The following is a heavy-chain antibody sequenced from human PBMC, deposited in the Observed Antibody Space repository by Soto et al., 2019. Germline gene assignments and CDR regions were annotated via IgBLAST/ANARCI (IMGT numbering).Heavy chain of an antibody. V-gene: IGHV3-23*01. CDR2: VSCIGGST. CDR3: AKPPDYNWNDY. CDR1: GFTFSSYA. D-gene: IGHD1-20*01. J-gene: IGHJ4*02. Sequence: PGGSLRLSCAASGFTFSSYAMSWVRQAPGKGLEWISAVSCIGGSTYYADSVKGRFTISRDNSKDTLYLQMNNLRAEDTAVYYCAKPPDYNWNDYWGQGTLVTVSS.